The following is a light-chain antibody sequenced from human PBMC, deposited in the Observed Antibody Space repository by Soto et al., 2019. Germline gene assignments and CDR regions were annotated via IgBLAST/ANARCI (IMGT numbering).Light chain of an antibody. CDR2: DAS. V-gene: IGKV3-15*01. J-gene: IGKJ5*01. CDR1: QSVGSV. Sequence: ETLLTQSPSTLSLSPGERATLSCRASQSVGSVLAWYXXTLGQAPRLLIYDASTRATGIPARFSGSGSGTEFTLTISSLQSEDFAVYYCQQYNNWLYTFGQG. CDR3: QQYNNWLYT.